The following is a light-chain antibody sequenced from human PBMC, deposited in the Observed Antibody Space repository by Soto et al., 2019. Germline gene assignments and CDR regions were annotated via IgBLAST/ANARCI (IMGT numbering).Light chain of an antibody. Sequence: DIRMTQSPSTLSASVGDRVTITCRASQSISSWLAWYQQKPGKAPKLLIYKASSLESGVPSRFSGSGYGTEFTLTISSLQPDDFATYYCQQYNSYSRTFGQGTKVQIK. CDR3: QQYNSYSRT. J-gene: IGKJ1*01. V-gene: IGKV1-5*03. CDR2: KAS. CDR1: QSISSW.